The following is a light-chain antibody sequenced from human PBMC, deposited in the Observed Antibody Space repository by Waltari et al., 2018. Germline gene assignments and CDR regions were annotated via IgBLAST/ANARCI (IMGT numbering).Light chain of an antibody. Sequence: QSVLTQPPSVSGAPGPRVTISCTGSSSNIGAGSDVLWYQQLPGTAPKLLIYDNNNRPSGVPDRFSGSKSGTSASLAITGLQAEDEADYYCQSYDRSLSGSVFGGGTKLTVL. CDR2: DNN. CDR1: SSNIGAGSD. CDR3: QSYDRSLSGSV. J-gene: IGLJ2*01. V-gene: IGLV1-40*01.